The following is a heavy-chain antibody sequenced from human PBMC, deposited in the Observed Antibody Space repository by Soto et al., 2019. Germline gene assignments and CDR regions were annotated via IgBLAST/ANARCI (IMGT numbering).Heavy chain of an antibody. CDR2: ITHEGTNK. V-gene: IGHV3-30*18. D-gene: IGHD1-1*01. J-gene: IGHJ6*02. Sequence: SLRLSCAASGFIFANCGMHWVRQAPGKGLEWVALITHEGTNKYYADAVKGRFTISRDNAKNMVSLQMDSLRAEDTAVYYCAKARGANNWANYYGLDVWGQGTTVTVSS. CDR3: AKARGANNWANYYGLDV. CDR1: GFIFANCG.